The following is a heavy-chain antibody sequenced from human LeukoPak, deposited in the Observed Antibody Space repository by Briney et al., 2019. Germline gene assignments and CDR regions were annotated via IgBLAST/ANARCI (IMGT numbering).Heavy chain of an antibody. D-gene: IGHD3-10*01. CDR3: AKDLGVLYYGSGSAYDY. CDR2: ISYDGSNK. Sequence: GGSLRLSCAASGFTFSSYAMHWVRQAPGKGLEWVAVISYDGSNKYYADSVKGRFTISRDNSKNTLYLQMNSLRAEDTAVYYCAKDLGVLYYGSGSAYDYWGQGTLVTVSS. CDR1: GFTFSSYA. J-gene: IGHJ4*02. V-gene: IGHV3-30*04.